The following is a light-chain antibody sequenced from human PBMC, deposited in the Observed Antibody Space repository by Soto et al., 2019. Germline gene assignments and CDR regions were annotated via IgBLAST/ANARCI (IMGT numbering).Light chain of an antibody. Sequence: EIVLTQSPGTLSLSPGERATLSCRASQSVSNSYLAWYQQKPGQAPRLLIYHASSRATGIPERFSGSGSGTDFTLTISRLEPEDFAVYYCQQYGDSRWTFGQGTKVEFK. CDR3: QQYGDSRWT. J-gene: IGKJ1*01. CDR2: HAS. CDR1: QSVSNSY. V-gene: IGKV3-20*01.